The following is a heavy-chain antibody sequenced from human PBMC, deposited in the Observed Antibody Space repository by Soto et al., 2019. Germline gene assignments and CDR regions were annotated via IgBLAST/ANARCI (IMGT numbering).Heavy chain of an antibody. V-gene: IGHV3-33*01. J-gene: IGHJ4*02. D-gene: IGHD5-18*01. CDR3: ARGNGHSNGRIDY. CDR1: GFSFSSHG. CDR2: IWYDGRNK. Sequence: GGSLRLSCAASGFSFSSHGMHWVRQAPGRGLEWVVVIWYDGRNKYYADSGKGRFTISRDNSKNTLYLQMNSLRAEDTAVYYCARGNGHSNGRIDYWGQGTLVTVSS.